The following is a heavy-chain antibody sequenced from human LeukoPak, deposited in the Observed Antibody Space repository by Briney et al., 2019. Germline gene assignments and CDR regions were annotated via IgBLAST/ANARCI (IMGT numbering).Heavy chain of an antibody. CDR1: GGSISSYY. D-gene: IGHD3-9*01. CDR3: ARAATYYDILTGYPSGYYFDY. Sequence: SETLSLTCTVPGGSISSYYWSWIRQPPGKGLEWIGYIYYSGSTNYNPSLKSRVTISVDTSKNQFSLKLSSVTAADTAVYYCARAATYYDILTGYPSGYYFDYWGQGTLVTVSS. CDR2: IYYSGST. V-gene: IGHV4-59*01. J-gene: IGHJ4*02.